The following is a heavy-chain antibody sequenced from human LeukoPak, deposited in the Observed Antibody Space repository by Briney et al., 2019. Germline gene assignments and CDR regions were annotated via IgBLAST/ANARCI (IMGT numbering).Heavy chain of an antibody. CDR2: ISRSDGTT. CDR1: GFTFSSYA. V-gene: IGHV3-23*01. Sequence: PGGSLRLSCAGSGFTFSSYAMTWVRQAPGTGLEWVSSISRSDGTTYYADSVKGRFTISRDNSKNTLYLQMNSLRAEDTAVYYCANSPGEDSYWGQGTLVTVSS. CDR3: ANSPGEDSY. J-gene: IGHJ4*02. D-gene: IGHD7-27*01.